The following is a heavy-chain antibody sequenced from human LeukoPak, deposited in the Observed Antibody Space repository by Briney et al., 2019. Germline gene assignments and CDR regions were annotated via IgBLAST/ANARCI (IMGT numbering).Heavy chain of an antibody. D-gene: IGHD2-8*01. CDR3: ARENYCTNGVCWAFDP. CDR1: GGSISSSDYY. CDR2: IYYTGSS. Sequence: PSETLSLTCTVSGGSISSSDYYWGWTRQPPGKGLEWIGNIYYTGSSSYNSSLKSRVTISVDTSKNQFSLQLSSVTAADTAVYYCARENYCTNGVCWAFDPWGQGALVTVSS. V-gene: IGHV4-39*07. J-gene: IGHJ5*02.